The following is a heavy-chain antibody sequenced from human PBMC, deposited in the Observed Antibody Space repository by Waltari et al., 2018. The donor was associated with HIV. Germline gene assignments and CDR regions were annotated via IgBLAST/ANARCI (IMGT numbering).Heavy chain of an antibody. J-gene: IGHJ4*02. CDR1: GGSISTYY. CDR2: SYSSGST. V-gene: IGHV4-4*07. CDR3: ARFKAATGNDY. Sequence: QVQLQASGAGLVKPSETLSLTCTVSGGSISTYYWNWIRQPAGKKLEWIGRSYSSGSTNYSPSLKSRLSMSVDMSKNQFSLSLSSVTAADTAVYDCARFKAATGNDYWGQGTLVTVSS. D-gene: IGHD6-25*01.